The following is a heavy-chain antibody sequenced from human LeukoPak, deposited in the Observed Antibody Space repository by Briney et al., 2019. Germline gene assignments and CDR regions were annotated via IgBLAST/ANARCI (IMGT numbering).Heavy chain of an antibody. Sequence: PGGSLRLSCTASGFIFGDYAMSWVRQAPGKGLEGIGFFRSKAYGGTTEYAASVKGRFTISRDDSKSIAYLQMNSLKTEDTAVYYCTRVGQWLVRGWFDYWGQGTLVTVSS. CDR2: FRSKAYGGTT. J-gene: IGHJ4*02. CDR1: GFIFGDYA. D-gene: IGHD6-19*01. CDR3: TRVGQWLVRGWFDY. V-gene: IGHV3-49*04.